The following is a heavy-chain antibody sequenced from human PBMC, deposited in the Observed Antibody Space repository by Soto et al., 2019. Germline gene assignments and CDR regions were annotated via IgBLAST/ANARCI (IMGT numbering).Heavy chain of an antibody. J-gene: IGHJ4*02. CDR3: AKAKGWLDPRGTFDY. V-gene: IGHV3-23*01. CDR1: GFTFSSYA. Sequence: GSLRLSCAASGFTFSSYAMSWVRQAPGKGLEWVSAISGSGGSTYYADSVKGRFTIARDNSKNTLYLQMNSLRAEDTAVYYCAKAKGWLDPRGTFDYWGKGTLVTVSS. CDR2: ISGSGGST. D-gene: IGHD6-19*01.